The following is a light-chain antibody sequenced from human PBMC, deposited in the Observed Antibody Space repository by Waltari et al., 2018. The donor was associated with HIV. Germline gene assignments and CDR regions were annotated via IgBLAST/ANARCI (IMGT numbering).Light chain of an antibody. J-gene: IGLJ3*02. CDR3: QSYDSSLSASV. CDR1: STNIGHGYH. Sequence: QSVLTQPPSVSGAPGQRVTISCTGSSTNIGHGYHVPWYPQFPGAAPQLLIYGDTNRPSGVPDRFSGSKSGTSASLAITGLQGDDEADYYCQSYDSSLSASVFGGGTKLTVL. V-gene: IGLV1-40*01. CDR2: GDT.